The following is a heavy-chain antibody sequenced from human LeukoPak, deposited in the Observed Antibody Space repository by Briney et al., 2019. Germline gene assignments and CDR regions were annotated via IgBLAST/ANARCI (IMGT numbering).Heavy chain of an antibody. D-gene: IGHD3/OR15-3a*01. Sequence: GGSLRLSCAASGFTFSDYWMHWVRQAPGKGLVWVSRIKSDGSSTSYADSVKGRFTITRDSTKNTLYLQINSLRAEDTAVYYCARGTGNYYGYWGQGTLDTVSS. J-gene: IGHJ4*02. CDR2: IKSDGSST. CDR1: GFTFSDYW. CDR3: ARGTGNYYGY. V-gene: IGHV3-74*01.